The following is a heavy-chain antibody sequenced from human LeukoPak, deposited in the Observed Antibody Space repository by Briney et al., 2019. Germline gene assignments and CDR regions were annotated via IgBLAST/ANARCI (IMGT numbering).Heavy chain of an antibody. V-gene: IGHV1-18*01. D-gene: IGHD4-23*01. CDR3: AREYGGNPGLFGY. CDR1: GGTFSSYA. Sequence: EASVKVSCKASGGTFSSYAISWVRQAPGHGLEWMGWITPYNGNTNYVQNFQGRVTMTTDTSTSTAYMELRSLGSDDTAVYYCAREYGGNPGLFGYWGQGTLVTVSS. CDR2: ITPYNGNT. J-gene: IGHJ4*02.